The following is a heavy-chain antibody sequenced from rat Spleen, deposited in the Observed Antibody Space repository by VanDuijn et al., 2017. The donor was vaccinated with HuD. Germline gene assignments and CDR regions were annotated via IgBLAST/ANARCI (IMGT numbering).Heavy chain of an antibody. D-gene: IGHD1-9*01. CDR2: ISYGDSSGHSGT. Sequence: EVQLVESGGGLVQPGRSLKLSCAASGFTFSDFYMAWVRQAPTKGLEWVATISYGDSSGHSGTYYRDSVKGRFTISRDNEKSTLYLQMNSLRSEDTATYYCTKGFGYGYNDWFDYWGQGTLVTVSS. J-gene: IGHJ3*01. V-gene: IGHV5-29*01. CDR1: GFTFSDFY. CDR3: TKGFGYGYNDWFDY.